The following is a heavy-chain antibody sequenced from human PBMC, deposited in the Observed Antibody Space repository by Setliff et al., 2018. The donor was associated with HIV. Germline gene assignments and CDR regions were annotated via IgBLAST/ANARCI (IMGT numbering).Heavy chain of an antibody. Sequence: SETLSLTCTVSGGPISSYYWSWIRQPPGKGLEWIGYIYYSGSTNYNPSLMSRVTISLDTSKNQFSLKLSSVTASDTAVYYCARAAAGNTGPFDLWGQGSPVTVSS. D-gene: IGHD4-17*01. CDR2: IYYSGST. V-gene: IGHV4-59*08. CDR1: GGPISSYY. CDR3: ARAAAGNTGPFDL. J-gene: IGHJ4*02.